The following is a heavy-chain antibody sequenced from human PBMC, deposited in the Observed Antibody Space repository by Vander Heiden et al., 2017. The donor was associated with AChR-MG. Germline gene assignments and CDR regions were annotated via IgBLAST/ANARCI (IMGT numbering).Heavy chain of an antibody. CDR3: ATAGRSTKQDY. CDR2: IYYRGST. CDR1: GAPISSSSCY. Sequence: LQLPQSGPGLVQRPETRSLTRPVSGAPISSSSCYWGWIRQRAGKGLGWIGSIYYRGSTYYNPSLKSRVTISVDTSKNQFSLKLSSVTAADTAVYYCATAGRSTKQDYWGQGTLVTVSS. V-gene: IGHV4-39*01. J-gene: IGHJ4*02. D-gene: IGHD2-8*01.